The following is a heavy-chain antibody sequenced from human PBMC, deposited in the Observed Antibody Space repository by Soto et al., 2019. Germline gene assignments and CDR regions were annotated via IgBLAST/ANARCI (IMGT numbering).Heavy chain of an antibody. Sequence: QITLKESGPTLVNPTQTLTLTCTFSGFSLSTTGVGVGWIRQPPGKALEWLAIIYWDDDKRYSLSLKSRLTITKDTSNNQVVLTMTNMDPVDTATYYCARESRRFFDCWGQGTLVTVSS. CDR1: GFSLSTTGVG. CDR2: IYWDDDK. D-gene: IGHD2-2*01. V-gene: IGHV2-5*02. J-gene: IGHJ4*02. CDR3: ARESRRFFDC.